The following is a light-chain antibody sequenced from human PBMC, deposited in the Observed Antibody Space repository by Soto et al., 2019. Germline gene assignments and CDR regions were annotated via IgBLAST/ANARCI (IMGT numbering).Light chain of an antibody. V-gene: IGLV2-11*01. CDR2: DVS. CDR1: SSDVGGYNY. CDR3: CSYAGSYPYV. J-gene: IGLJ1*01. Sequence: QSALTQPRSVSGSPGQSVTISRTGTSSDVGGYNYVSWYQQHPGKAPKLMIYDVSKRPSGVPDRFSGSKSGNTASLTISGLQAEDEADYXCCSYAGSYPYVFGTGTKVTVL.